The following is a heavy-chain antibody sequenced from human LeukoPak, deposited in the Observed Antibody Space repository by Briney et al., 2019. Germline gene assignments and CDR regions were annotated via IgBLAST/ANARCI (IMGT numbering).Heavy chain of an antibody. D-gene: IGHD5-18*01. CDR3: ARGGYTAMVTGFDY. J-gene: IGHJ4*02. CDR2: IYYSGST. Sequence: LQTLSLTCTVSGGSISSGGYYWSWIRQHPGKGLEWIGYIYYSGSTYYNPSLKSRVTISVDTSKNQFSLKLSSVTAADTAVYYCARGGYTAMVTGFDYWGQGTLVTVSS. V-gene: IGHV4-31*03. CDR1: GGSISSGGYY.